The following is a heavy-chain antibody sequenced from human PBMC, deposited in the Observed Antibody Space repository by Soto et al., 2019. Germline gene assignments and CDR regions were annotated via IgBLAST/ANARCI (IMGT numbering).Heavy chain of an antibody. CDR2: INPNSGGT. V-gene: IGHV1-2*04. Sequence: ASVKVSCKASGYTFTGYYMHWVRQAPGQGLEWMGWINPNSGGTNYAQKFQGWVTMTRDTSISTAYMELSSLRSEDTAVYYCAREIYPEQDDAFDVWGQGTMVTGS. CDR3: AREIYPEQDDAFDV. J-gene: IGHJ3*01. CDR1: GYTFTGYY.